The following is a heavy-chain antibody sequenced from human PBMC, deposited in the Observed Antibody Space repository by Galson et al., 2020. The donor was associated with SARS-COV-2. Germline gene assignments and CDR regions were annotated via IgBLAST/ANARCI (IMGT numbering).Heavy chain of an antibody. CDR1: GTSISSGSYS. D-gene: IGHD4-17*01. J-gene: IGHJ3*02. Sequence: SETLYLTCAVSGTSISSGSYSWNWIRQPPGKCLEWIGYISHSGGTYYNPSLKSRVTISGDRSKNQFSLRLSSVTAADTAVYYCARLHYGEYAPEAFDIWGPGTRVTVAS. CDR3: ARLHYGEYAPEAFDI. V-gene: IGHV4-30-2*01. CDR2: ISHSGGT.